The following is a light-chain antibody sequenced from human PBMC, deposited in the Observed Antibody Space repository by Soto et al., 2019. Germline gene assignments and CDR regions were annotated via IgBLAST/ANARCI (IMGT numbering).Light chain of an antibody. J-gene: IGKJ4*01. CDR2: DAS. CDR1: QSVSSY. V-gene: IGKV3-11*01. Sequence: EIVLTQSPATLSLSPGERATLSCRASQSVSSYLAWYQQKPGQAPRLLIYDASNRATGIPARFSGSGSGTDLTLTISSLAPEDFAVYYCQQRSNWRHTFGGGTKVEIK. CDR3: QQRSNWRHT.